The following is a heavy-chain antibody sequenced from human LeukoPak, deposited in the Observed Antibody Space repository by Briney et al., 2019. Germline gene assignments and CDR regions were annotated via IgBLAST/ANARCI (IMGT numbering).Heavy chain of an antibody. CDR1: GGTFSSYA. CDR2: IIPIFGTA. V-gene: IGHV1-69*06. J-gene: IGHJ4*02. D-gene: IGHD3-9*01. CDR3: ARLETYYDILTGYYEGDY. Sequence: ASVKVSCKASGGTFSSYAISWVRQAPGQGLEWMGGIIPIFGTANYAQKFQGRVTITADKSTSTAYMELSSLRSEDTAVYYCARLETYYDILTGYYEGDYWGQGTLVTVSS.